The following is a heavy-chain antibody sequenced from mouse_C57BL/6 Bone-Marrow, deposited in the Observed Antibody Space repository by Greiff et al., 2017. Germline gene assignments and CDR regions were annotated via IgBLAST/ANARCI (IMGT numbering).Heavy chain of an antibody. J-gene: IGHJ2*01. CDR2: IRLKSDNYAT. D-gene: IGHD1-1*01. CDR3: TRDYGSSYRYFDY. V-gene: IGHV6-3*01. Sequence: EVQLVESGGGLVQPGGSMKLSCVASGFTFSNYWMNWVRQSPEKGLEWVAQIRLKSDNYATHYAESVKGRFTISRDDSKSSVYLQMNNLRAEDTGIYYCTRDYGSSYRYFDYWGQGTTLTVSS. CDR1: GFTFSNYW.